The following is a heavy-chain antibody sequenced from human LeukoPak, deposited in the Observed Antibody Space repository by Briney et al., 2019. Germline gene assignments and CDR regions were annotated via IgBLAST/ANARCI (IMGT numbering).Heavy chain of an antibody. CDR3: AKFYFDSSGYYDVFDI. V-gene: IGHV4-59*02. D-gene: IGHD3-22*01. CDR1: GGSVSSYY. J-gene: IGHJ3*02. CDR2: FHDGGST. Sequence: SETLSLTCSVSGGSVSSYYWSWIRQPPGKGLEWIGFFHDGGSTNYNPSFKSRVTISVDTSKNQVYLKLSSVTAADTAVYFCAKFYFDSSGYYDVFDIWGQGTMVTVSS.